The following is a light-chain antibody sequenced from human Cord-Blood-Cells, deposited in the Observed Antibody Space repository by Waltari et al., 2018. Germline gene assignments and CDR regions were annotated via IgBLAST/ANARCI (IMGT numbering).Light chain of an antibody. CDR1: SSDVGGSNY. CDR3: SSYTISSTRV. J-gene: IGLJ2*01. CDR2: DVS. V-gene: IGLV2-14*01. Sequence: QSALTQPASVSGSPGQSISISCTGTSSDVGGSNYVSWYQLHPGKAPQLLIYDVSNRPSVVSNRFSCSKCGNTASLTISGLQAEDEADYYCSSYTISSTRVFGGGTKLTVL.